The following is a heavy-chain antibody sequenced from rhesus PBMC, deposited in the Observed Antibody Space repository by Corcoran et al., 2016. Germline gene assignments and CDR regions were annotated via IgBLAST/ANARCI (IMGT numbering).Heavy chain of an antibody. J-gene: IGHJ6*01. V-gene: IGHV4-76*01. CDR1: GGSIRGGYD. Sequence: QVQLQESGPGLVKPSETLSLTCAVSGGSIRGGYDWSWIRQPPGRGLEWLGYIDGSGGSTNSNPALKNRATISKDTSKNQFSLRLSSVPAADTAVYYCARLAHYYGWDSWGQGVVVTVSS. CDR2: IDGSGGST. CDR3: ARLAHYYGWDS.